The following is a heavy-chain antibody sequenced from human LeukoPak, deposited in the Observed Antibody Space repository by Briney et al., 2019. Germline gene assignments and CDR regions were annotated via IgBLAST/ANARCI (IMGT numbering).Heavy chain of an antibody. V-gene: IGHV4-39*01. Sequence: SEALSLTCTVSGGSISSSSYYWGWIRQPPGKGLEWIGSIYYSGNTFYNPSLKDRVTISVDTSKNQFSLKLSSVTAADTAVYYCARHQPWAPLYWGQGTLVTVSS. CDR2: IYYSGNT. J-gene: IGHJ4*02. CDR1: GGSISSSSYY. CDR3: ARHQPWAPLY.